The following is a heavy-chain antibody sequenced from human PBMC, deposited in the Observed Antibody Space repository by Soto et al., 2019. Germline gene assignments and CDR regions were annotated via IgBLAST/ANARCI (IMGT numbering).Heavy chain of an antibody. J-gene: IGHJ4*02. V-gene: IGHV4-30-4*01. D-gene: IGHD3-22*01. CDR2: IYYSGST. CDR1: GGSISSGDYY. CDR3: AGAYYYDSGGYFHPPTLYY. Sequence: QAQLQESGPGLVKPSQTLSLTCTVSGGSISSGDYYWSWIRQPPGKGLEWIGYIYYSGSTYYNPSLKSRLTISIDTSKNQFSLKLNSVTAADTAVYYCAGAYYYDSGGYFHPPTLYYWGQGTLVTVSS.